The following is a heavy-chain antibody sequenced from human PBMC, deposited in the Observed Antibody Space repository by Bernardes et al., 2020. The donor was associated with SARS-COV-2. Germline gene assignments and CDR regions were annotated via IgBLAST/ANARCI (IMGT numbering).Heavy chain of an antibody. J-gene: IGHJ4*02. Sequence: GGSLRLSCAASGFTFSSYGMHWVRQAPGKGLEWVAVIWYDGSNKYYTDSVKGRFTISRDNSKNTLYLQMNSLRAEDTAVYYCARDTGEGGYNYGLDLDYWGQGTLVTVSS. CDR1: GFTFSSYG. V-gene: IGHV3-33*01. CDR3: ARDTGEGGYNYGLDLDY. CDR2: IWYDGSNK. D-gene: IGHD5-18*01.